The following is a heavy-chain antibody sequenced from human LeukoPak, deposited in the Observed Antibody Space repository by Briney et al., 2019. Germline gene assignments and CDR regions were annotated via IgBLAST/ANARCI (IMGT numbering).Heavy chain of an antibody. V-gene: IGHV1-2*02. CDR2: INPNSGGT. D-gene: IGHD5-18*01. CDR3: ARTWIQLWTPGYYFDY. Sequence: ASVKVSCKASGYTFTGYYMHWVRQAPGQGLEWMGWINPNSGGTNYAQKLQGRVTMTRDTSISTAYMELSRLRSDDTAVYYCARTWIQLWTPGYYFDYWGQGTLVTVSS. CDR1: GYTFTGYY. J-gene: IGHJ4*02.